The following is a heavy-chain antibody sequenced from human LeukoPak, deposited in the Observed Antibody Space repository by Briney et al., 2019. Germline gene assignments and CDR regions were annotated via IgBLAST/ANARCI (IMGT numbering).Heavy chain of an antibody. CDR2: IIPILVIA. J-gene: IGHJ6*02. CDR1: GGTFSSYA. Sequence: GASVKVSCKASGGTFSSYAISWVRQAPGHPLEWMGRIIPILVIANYAQNFQGRVTITADKSTSTAYMELSSLRSEDTAVYYCARAHNRAEYDFWSGYYSPYYYGMDVWGQGTTVTVSS. CDR3: ARAHNRAEYDFWSGYYSPYYYGMDV. V-gene: IGHV1-69*04. D-gene: IGHD3-3*01.